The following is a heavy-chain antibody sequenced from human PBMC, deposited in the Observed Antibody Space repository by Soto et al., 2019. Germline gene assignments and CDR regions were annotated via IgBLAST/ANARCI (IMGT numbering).Heavy chain of an antibody. CDR1: GGSFSGYY. J-gene: IGHJ6*02. CDR3: ASRDGAAAGYYYYGMDV. D-gene: IGHD6-13*01. V-gene: IGHV4-34*01. CDR2: INHSGST. Sequence: PSETLYLTCAVYGGSFSGYYWSWIRKPPGKGLEWIGEINHSGSTNYNPSLKSRVTISVDTSKNQFSLKLSSVTAADTAVYYCASRDGAAAGYYYYGMDVWGQGTTVTVS.